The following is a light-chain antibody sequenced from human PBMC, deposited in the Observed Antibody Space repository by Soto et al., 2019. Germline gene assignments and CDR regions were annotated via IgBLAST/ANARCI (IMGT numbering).Light chain of an antibody. CDR1: QSVSSRY. V-gene: IGKV3-20*01. J-gene: IGKJ2*01. CDR2: GAS. CDR3: QHYGSSPPYA. Sequence: EIVLTQSPGTLSLSPGERATLSCRASQSVSSRYLAWYQQKPGQAPRLLIYGASSRATGIPDRFNGSVSGTVFTLTISRLEPEDFAVYYCQHYGSSPPYAFGQGTKLEIK.